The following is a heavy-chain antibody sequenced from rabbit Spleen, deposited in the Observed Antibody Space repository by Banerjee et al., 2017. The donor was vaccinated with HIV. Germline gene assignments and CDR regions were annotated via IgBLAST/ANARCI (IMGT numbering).Heavy chain of an antibody. D-gene: IGHD2-1*01. CDR3: ARGVDGDWGYAAYFNL. Sequence: QEQLEESGGDLVKPEGSLTLTCTASGFSFSSSDWICWVRQAPGKGLEWIACIDGGSRGNPYYASWAKGRFTISKTSSTTVTLHMTSLTAADTATYFCARGVDGDWGYAAYFNLWGQGTLVTVS. V-gene: IGHV1S45*01. J-gene: IGHJ4*01. CDR1: GFSFSSSDW. CDR2: IDGGSRGNP.